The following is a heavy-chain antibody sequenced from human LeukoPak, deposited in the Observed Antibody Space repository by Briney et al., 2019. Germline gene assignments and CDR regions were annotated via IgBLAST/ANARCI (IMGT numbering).Heavy chain of an antibody. CDR1: GGSFSGYY. D-gene: IGHD3-16*01. J-gene: IGHJ3*02. Sequence: KTSETLSLTCAVYGGSFSGYYWSWIRQPPGKGLEWIGEINHSGSTNYNPSLKSRVTISVDTSKNQFSLKLSSVTAADTAVYYCASIMGLNSNRPQDYRDAFDIWGQGTMVTVSS. CDR2: INHSGST. CDR3: ASIMGLNSNRPQDYRDAFDI. V-gene: IGHV4-34*01.